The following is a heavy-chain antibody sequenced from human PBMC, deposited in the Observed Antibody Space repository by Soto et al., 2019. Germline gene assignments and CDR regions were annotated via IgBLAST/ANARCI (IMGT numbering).Heavy chain of an antibody. CDR2: IYYSGST. Sequence: QVQLQESGPGLVKPSQTLSLTCTVSGGSISSGGYYWSWIRQHPGKGLEWIGYIYYSGSTYYNPSLKSQVTISVDTSKNQFSLKLSSVTAADTAVYYCARLVATIWDLLDYWGQGTLDTVSS. D-gene: IGHD5-12*01. CDR3: ARLVATIWDLLDY. V-gene: IGHV4-31*01. CDR1: GGSISSGGYY. J-gene: IGHJ4*02.